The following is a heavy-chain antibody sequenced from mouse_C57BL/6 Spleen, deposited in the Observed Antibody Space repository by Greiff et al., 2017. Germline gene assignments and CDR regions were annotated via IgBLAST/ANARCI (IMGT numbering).Heavy chain of an antibody. Sequence: QVQLQQSGAELVRPGTSVKVSCKASGYAFTNYLIEWVKQRPGQGLEWIGVINPGSGGTNYNEKFKGKATLTADKCSSTAYMQLSSLTSEDSAVYFCTKEYYEYDGEVSPWYFGVWGTGTTVTVAT. V-gene: IGHV1-54*01. CDR1: GYAFTNYL. CDR2: INPGSGGT. CDR3: TKEYYEYDGEVSPWYFGV. J-gene: IGHJ1*03. D-gene: IGHD2-4*01.